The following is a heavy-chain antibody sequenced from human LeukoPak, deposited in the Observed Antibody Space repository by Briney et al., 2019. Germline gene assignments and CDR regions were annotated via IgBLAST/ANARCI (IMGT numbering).Heavy chain of an antibody. Sequence: ASVKVSCKASGYTFTGYYMHWVRQAPGQGLEWMGWINPNSGGTNYAQKFQGRVTMTRDTSISTAYMELSRLRSDDTAVYYCARGPATVTTLGEVDYWGQGTLSPSPQ. V-gene: IGHV1-2*02. CDR1: GYTFTGYY. CDR3: ARGPATVTTLGEVDY. CDR2: INPNSGGT. J-gene: IGHJ4*02. D-gene: IGHD4-17*01.